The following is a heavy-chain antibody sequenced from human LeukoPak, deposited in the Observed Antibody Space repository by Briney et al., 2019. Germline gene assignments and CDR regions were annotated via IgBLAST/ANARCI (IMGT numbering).Heavy chain of an antibody. J-gene: IGHJ4*02. D-gene: IGHD5-12*01. V-gene: IGHV3-30*02. CDR3: AKEIVAASTIDY. Sequence: GGSLRLSCAASGFSFSSYGIHWVRQAPGKGLEWVAYIRYDGTNKYYADSVKGRFTISRDNSKNTLYLQMNSLRAEDTAVYYCAKEIVAASTIDYWGQGTLVTVSS. CDR2: IRYDGTNK. CDR1: GFSFSSYG.